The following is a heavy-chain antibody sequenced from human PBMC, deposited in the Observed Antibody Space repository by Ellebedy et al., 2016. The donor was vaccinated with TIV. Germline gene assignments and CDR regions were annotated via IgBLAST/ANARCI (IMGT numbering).Heavy chain of an antibody. J-gene: IGHJ3*01. CDR2: IYPGDSDT. V-gene: IGHV5-51*01. CDR3: MRPPYPPEGFDV. CDR1: GYSFTSYW. Sequence: GESLKISCKGSGYSFTSYWVGWVRQLPGKGLEWMGNIYPGDSDTRYSTSFQGQVTISADKSISTAYLQWSSLKASDTAIYYCMRPPYPPEGFDVWGQGTKVTVSP.